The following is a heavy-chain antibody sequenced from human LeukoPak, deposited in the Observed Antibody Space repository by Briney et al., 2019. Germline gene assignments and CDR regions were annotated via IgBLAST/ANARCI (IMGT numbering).Heavy chain of an antibody. CDR3: ARADDLITMVRGVRLDYYYYGMDV. D-gene: IGHD3-10*01. CDR2: INAGNGNT. V-gene: IGHV1-3*01. Sequence: GASVKVSCKASGYTFTSYAMHWVRQAPGQRLEWMGWINAGNGNTKYSQKFQGRVTITRDTSASTAYMELSSLRSEDTVVYYCARADDLITMVRGVRLDYYYYGMDVWGKGTTVTVSS. J-gene: IGHJ6*04. CDR1: GYTFTSYA.